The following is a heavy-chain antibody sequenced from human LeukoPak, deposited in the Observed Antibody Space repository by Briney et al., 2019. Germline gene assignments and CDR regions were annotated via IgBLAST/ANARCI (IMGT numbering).Heavy chain of an antibody. J-gene: IGHJ6*02. D-gene: IGHD1-14*01. CDR2: IGIGGDT. CDR3: ARDRYGMDV. CDR1: GFNFNDFD. V-gene: IGHV3-13*01. Sequence: GGSLRLSCAASGFNFNDFDMHWVRQGTGKGLEWVSAIGIGGDTHYSGSVKGRFTISRENAKNSLFLQMNSLRAGDTAVYYCARDRYGMDVWGQGTTVTVSS.